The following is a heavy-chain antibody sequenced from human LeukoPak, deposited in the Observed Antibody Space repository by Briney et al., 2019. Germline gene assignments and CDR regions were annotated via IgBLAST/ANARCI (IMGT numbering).Heavy chain of an antibody. Sequence: GGSLRLSCAASGFTFSSYGMNWVRQAPGKGLEWVASISSTGSYIYYADSGKGRFTISRDNAKKSLYLQMNSLRAEDTAVYYCARVVTVAWSERRPGYFYIDVWGKGTTVSVSS. CDR2: ISSTGSYI. V-gene: IGHV3-21*04. J-gene: IGHJ6*03. CDR3: ARVVTVAWSERRPGYFYIDV. CDR1: GFTFSSYG. D-gene: IGHD1-1*01.